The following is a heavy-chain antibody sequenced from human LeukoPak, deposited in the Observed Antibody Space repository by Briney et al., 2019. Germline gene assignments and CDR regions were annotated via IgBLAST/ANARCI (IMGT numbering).Heavy chain of an antibody. V-gene: IGHV3-48*04. CDR2: IVGSSSNI. CDR3: GNGRPETSAFYY. Sequence: GGSLRLSCTASGFSFSTYSMNWVRQAPGKGLEWVSYIVGSSSNIYYADSVKGRFTISRDNAKNSLYLQMDSLRAEDTAVYYCGNGRPETSAFYYWGQGNLVTVSS. J-gene: IGHJ4*02. CDR1: GFSFSTYS.